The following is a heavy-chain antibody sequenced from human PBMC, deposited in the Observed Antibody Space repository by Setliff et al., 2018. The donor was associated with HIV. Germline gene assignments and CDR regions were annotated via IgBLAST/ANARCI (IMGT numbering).Heavy chain of an antibody. J-gene: IGHJ5*02. CDR3: ARGFYDSSGYEYNWFDP. CDR2: IYYSGST. V-gene: IGHV4-30-4*08. Sequence: PSETLSLTCTVSGGSISSGDYYWSWIRQPPGKGLEWIGYIYYSGSTYYNPSLKSRVTISVDTSKNQFSLELSSVTAADTAVYYCARGFYDSSGYEYNWFDPWGQGTLVTVSS. CDR1: GGSISSGDYY. D-gene: IGHD3-22*01.